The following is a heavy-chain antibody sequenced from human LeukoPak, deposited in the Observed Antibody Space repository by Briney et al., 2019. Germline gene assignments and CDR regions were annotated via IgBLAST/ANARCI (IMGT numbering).Heavy chain of an antibody. V-gene: IGHV1-69*04. D-gene: IGHD7-27*01. J-gene: IGHJ6*03. CDR3: AREGVLGSYYYMDV. Sequence: SVKVSCKASGGTFSSYAISWVRQAPGQGLEWMGRIIPILGIANYAQKFQGRVTITADKSTSTAYMELSSLRSEDTAVYYCAREGVLGSYYYMDVWGKGTTVTVSS. CDR1: GGTFSSYA. CDR2: IIPILGIA.